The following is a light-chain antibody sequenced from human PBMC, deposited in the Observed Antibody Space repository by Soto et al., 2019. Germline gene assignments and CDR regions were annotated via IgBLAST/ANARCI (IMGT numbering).Light chain of an antibody. CDR2: EVS. CDR1: SSDVGAYDY. CDR3: ASHTTTSTRV. J-gene: IGLJ1*01. V-gene: IGLV2-14*03. Sequence: QSVLTQPASVSGSPGQSIAISCTGTSSDVGAYDYVSWYQQHPDRAPRLVIYEVSNRPSGVSNRFSGSKSVNTAPLTISGLQAEDEADYYCASHTTTSTRVFGTGTKLTVL.